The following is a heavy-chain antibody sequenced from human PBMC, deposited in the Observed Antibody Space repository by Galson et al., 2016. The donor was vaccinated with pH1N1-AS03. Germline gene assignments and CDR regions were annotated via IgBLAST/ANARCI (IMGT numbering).Heavy chain of an antibody. Sequence: SLRLSCAASGFSFSTYAMTWVRQAPGKGLEWVSGISGSGGTTYYAESVKGRSAISRDNSRNTLFLQMNSLTADDTAIYYCVRDGDSSTWPLDFWGQGTLVTVSS. J-gene: IGHJ4*02. CDR3: VRDGDSSTWPLDF. D-gene: IGHD2-2*01. CDR2: ISGSGGTT. V-gene: IGHV3-23*01. CDR1: GFSFSTYA.